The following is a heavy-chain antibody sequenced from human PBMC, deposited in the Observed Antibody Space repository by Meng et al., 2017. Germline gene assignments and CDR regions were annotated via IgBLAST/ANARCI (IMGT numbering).Heavy chain of an antibody. CDR2: IYWDDDK. V-gene: IGHV2-5*02. Sequence: QIPLKESGPKLVKPTQTLTLTCTFSGFSLSTSGVGVGWVRQPPGKALEWLALIYWDDDKRYSPSLESRLTITKDTSKNQVVLTMTNMDPVDTATYYCAHRLGFTKPFVYWGQGTLVTVSS. CDR3: AHRLGFTKPFVY. D-gene: IGHD2-8*01. J-gene: IGHJ4*02. CDR1: GFSLSTSGVG.